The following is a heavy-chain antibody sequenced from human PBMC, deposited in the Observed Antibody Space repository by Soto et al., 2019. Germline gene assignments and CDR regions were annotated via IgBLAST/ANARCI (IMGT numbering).Heavy chain of an antibody. CDR2: INPNSGGT. D-gene: IGHD5-12*01. CDR3: ARDSSFASGYDDLDWPRLWFDP. V-gene: IGHV1-2*02. J-gene: IGHJ5*02. Sequence: GASVKVSCKASGYTFTGYYMHWVRQAPGQGLEWMGWINPNSGGTNYAQKFQGRVTMTRDTSISTAYMELSRLRSDDTAVYYCARDSSFASGYDDLDWPRLWFDPWGQGTLVTVSS. CDR1: GYTFTGYY.